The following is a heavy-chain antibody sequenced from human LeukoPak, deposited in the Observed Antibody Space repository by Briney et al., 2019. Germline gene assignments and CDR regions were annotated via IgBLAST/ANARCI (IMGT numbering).Heavy chain of an antibody. CDR2: IQHGGTT. Sequence: PGGSLRLPCATSGVSFNGAWLSWVRQAPGKGLEWIGRIQHGGTTDYAAPVKGRFTISRDDSKATLYLQMNSLKTEDTAIYYCTTVTHFFLGGQGTLVTVSS. D-gene: IGHD2-15*01. J-gene: IGHJ4*02. CDR3: TTVTHFFL. V-gene: IGHV3-15*01. CDR1: GVSFNGAW.